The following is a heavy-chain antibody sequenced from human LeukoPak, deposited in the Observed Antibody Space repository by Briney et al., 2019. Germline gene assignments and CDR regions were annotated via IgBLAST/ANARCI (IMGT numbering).Heavy chain of an antibody. Sequence: SETLSLTCAVYRGSFDGYFWNWIRQPPGKGLEWIGEISPSGGTNYNPSLKSRVTISVDTSKNQFSLKLTSVTAADTAVYYCVRERAVSGSYPFDYWGQGTLVTVSS. V-gene: IGHV4-34*01. CDR3: VRERAVSGSYPFDY. J-gene: IGHJ4*02. CDR2: ISPSGGT. CDR1: RGSFDGYF. D-gene: IGHD3-10*01.